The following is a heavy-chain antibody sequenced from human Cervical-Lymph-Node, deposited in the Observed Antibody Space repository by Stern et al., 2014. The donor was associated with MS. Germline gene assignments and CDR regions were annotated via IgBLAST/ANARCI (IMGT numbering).Heavy chain of an antibody. J-gene: IGHJ4*02. CDR2: SYHSGST. V-gene: IGHV4-31*03. D-gene: IGHD3-16*01. Sequence: QLQLQESGPGLVTPSQTLSLTCTVSGGSISSVGYYWTWIRQPPGKGLEWIGYSYHSGSTYYNPSLKSRASISVDTSKNQFSLKVTSVTAADTALYYCARSDRLWGSIDYWGQGTLVTVSS. CDR3: ARSDRLWGSIDY. CDR1: GGSISSVGYY.